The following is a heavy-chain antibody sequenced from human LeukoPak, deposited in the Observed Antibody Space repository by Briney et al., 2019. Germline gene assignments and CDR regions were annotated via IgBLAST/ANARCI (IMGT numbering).Heavy chain of an antibody. Sequence: GSLRLSCAASGFTVSSNYMSWVRQAPGKGLEWVSVIYSGGSTYYADSVKGRFTISRRNSKNTLYLQMNSLRAEDTAVYYCAISSYLTTVTTTNYYFDYWGQGTLVTVSS. D-gene: IGHD4-11*01. CDR1: GFTVSSNY. CDR3: AISSYLTTVTTTNYYFDY. V-gene: IGHV3-53*04. J-gene: IGHJ4*02. CDR2: IYSGGST.